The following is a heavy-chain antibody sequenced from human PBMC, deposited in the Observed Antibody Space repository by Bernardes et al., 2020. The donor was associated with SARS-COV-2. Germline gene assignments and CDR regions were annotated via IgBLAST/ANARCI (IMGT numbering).Heavy chain of an antibody. CDR1: GGSISSYY. CDR3: ARSPTGYSSGPRWFDP. CDR2: IYYSGST. Sequence: SETLSLTCTVSGGSISSYYWSWIRQPPGKGLEWIGYIYYSGSTNYNPSLKSRVTISVDTSKNQFSLKLSSVTAADTAVYYCARSPTGYSSGPRWFDPWGQGTLVTVSS. V-gene: IGHV4-59*01. D-gene: IGHD6-19*01. J-gene: IGHJ5*02.